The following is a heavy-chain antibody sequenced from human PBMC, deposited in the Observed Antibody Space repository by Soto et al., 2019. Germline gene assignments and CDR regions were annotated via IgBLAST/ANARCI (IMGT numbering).Heavy chain of an antibody. D-gene: IGHD3-22*01. CDR1: GASMNTYY. J-gene: IGHJ4*02. Sequence: PXETLSLTCHVSGASMNTYYWSWIRQPPQKGLDWIGYIFHRGSTTYNPSLKSRVTISIDASKKYFSLRLNSVTAADTAVYYCARVRNSRDIDYWGQGNRVTVSS. CDR2: IFHRGST. CDR3: ARVRNSRDIDY. V-gene: IGHV4-59*12.